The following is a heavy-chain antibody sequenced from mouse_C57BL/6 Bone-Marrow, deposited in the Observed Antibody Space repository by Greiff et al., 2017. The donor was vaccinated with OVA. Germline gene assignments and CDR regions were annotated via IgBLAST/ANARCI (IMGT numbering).Heavy chain of an antibody. CDR3: ASRQLRLRDYFDY. V-gene: IGHV1-19*01. CDR2: INPYNGGT. J-gene: IGHJ2*01. D-gene: IGHD3-2*02. CDR1: GYTFTDYY. Sequence: VQLKESGPVLVKPGASVKMSCKASGYTFTDYYMNWVKQSHGKSLEWIGVINPYNGGTSYNQKFKGKATLTVDKSSSTAYMELNSLTSEDSAVYYCASRQLRLRDYFDYWGQGTTLTVSS.